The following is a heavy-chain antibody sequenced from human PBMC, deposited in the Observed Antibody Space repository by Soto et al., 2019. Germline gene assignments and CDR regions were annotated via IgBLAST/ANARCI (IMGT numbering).Heavy chain of an antibody. V-gene: IGHV3-30*03. Sequence: PGGSLRLSCVASGFNFRTYGMHWVRQAPGKGLGWVANIFYDGISKYYADAVRGRFSVTRDNSKSTLDLQMTSLKEEDTAVYYCARDRQQWLTSSLDPWGQGTLVTVSS. CDR2: IFYDGISK. J-gene: IGHJ5*02. CDR1: GFNFRTYG. D-gene: IGHD6-19*01. CDR3: ARDRQQWLTSSLDP.